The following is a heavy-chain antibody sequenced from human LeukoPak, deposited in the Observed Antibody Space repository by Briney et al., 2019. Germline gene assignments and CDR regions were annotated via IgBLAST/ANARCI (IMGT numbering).Heavy chain of an antibody. CDR2: IIPIFGTA. J-gene: IGHJ4*02. V-gene: IGHV1-69*05. CDR1: GGTFSSYA. Sequence: GASVKVSCKASGGTFSSYAISWVRQAPGQGLEWMGGIIPIFGTANYAQRFQGRVTITTDESTSTAYMELSSLRSEDTAVYYCAREFTLYGGFDYWGQGTLVAVSS. D-gene: IGHD4-23*01. CDR3: AREFTLYGGFDY.